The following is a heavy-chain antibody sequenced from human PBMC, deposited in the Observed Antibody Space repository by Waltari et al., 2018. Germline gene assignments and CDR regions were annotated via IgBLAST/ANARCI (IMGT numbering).Heavy chain of an antibody. Sequence: EVQLVESGGGLVQPGGSLRLSCAASGFTFSSYWMHWVRQAPGKGLVWCQRINSDGGSISEADSVKGLFTISRGNAKNTLYLQMNSLRDEDTAVYYCGNVGYYGMDVWGQGTTVTVSS. J-gene: IGHJ6*02. D-gene: IGHD4-4*01. V-gene: IGHV3-74*01. CDR2: INSDGGSI. CDR1: GFTFSSYW. CDR3: GNVGYYGMDV.